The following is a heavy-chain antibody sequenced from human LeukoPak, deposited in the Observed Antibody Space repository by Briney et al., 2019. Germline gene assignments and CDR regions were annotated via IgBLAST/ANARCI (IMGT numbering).Heavy chain of an antibody. CDR3: ARSRGELLFNY. Sequence: SETLSLTCTVSGGSINSYYWSWIRQPPGKGLEWIAYIYYSGSTSYNPSLKSRVTISVDTSKNQFSLKLSSVTAADTAVYYCARSRGELLFNYWGQGTLVTVSS. CDR1: GGSINSYY. D-gene: IGHD1-26*01. CDR2: IYYSGST. V-gene: IGHV4-59*01. J-gene: IGHJ4*02.